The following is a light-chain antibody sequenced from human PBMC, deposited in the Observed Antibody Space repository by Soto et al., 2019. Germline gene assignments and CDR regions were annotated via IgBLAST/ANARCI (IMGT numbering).Light chain of an antibody. CDR3: QTHGTT. CDR2: GAS. Sequence: EVVMRHSPATLSVSPGEGATLSCRASQGIGDTLAWYQHKPGQAPRLLIYGASSRATGIPDRFSGSGSGTDFTLNISRLEPEDSAVYYCQTHGTTCGQGTQVAIK. V-gene: IGKV3-20*01. CDR1: QGIGDT. J-gene: IGKJ1*01.